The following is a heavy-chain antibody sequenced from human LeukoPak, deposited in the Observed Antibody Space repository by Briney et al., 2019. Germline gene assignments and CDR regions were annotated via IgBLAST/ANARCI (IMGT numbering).Heavy chain of an antibody. J-gene: IGHJ4*02. Sequence: GGSLRLSCAASGFTFDDYAMHWVRQAPGKGLEWVSGISWNSGSIGYADSVKGRFTISRDNAKNSLCLQMNSLRAEDTALYYCAKATPYYFDYWGQGTLVTVSS. V-gene: IGHV3-9*01. CDR3: AKATPYYFDY. CDR1: GFTFDDYA. CDR2: ISWNSGSI.